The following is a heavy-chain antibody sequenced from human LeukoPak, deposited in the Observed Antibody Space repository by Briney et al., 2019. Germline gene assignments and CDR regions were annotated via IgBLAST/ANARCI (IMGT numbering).Heavy chain of an antibody. CDR1: GGSISTYY. J-gene: IGHJ5*02. V-gene: IGHV4-4*07. Sequence: SETLSLTCTVSGGSISTYYWSWIRQPAGKGLEWIGRFDTSGSTNYNPSLKSRVTISVDTSKNQFSLNLSSVTAADTAVYYCARVFGGPVSRRFDPWGQGTLVTVSS. CDR3: ARVFGGPVSRRFDP. D-gene: IGHD4-23*01. CDR2: FDTSGST.